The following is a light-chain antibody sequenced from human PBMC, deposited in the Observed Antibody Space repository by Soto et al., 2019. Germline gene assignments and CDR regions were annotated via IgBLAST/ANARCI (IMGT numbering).Light chain of an antibody. CDR3: GTWDSSLSAV. J-gene: IGLJ7*01. V-gene: IGLV1-51*01. CDR2: DND. Sequence: QSVLTQPPSVSAAPGQRVTISCSGNNSNIGNNYVSWYQQVPGTAPKLLIYDNDKRPSGIPDRFSGSKSGTSATLGITGLQTGDEADYYCGTWDSSLSAVFGGGTQLTVL. CDR1: NSNIGNNY.